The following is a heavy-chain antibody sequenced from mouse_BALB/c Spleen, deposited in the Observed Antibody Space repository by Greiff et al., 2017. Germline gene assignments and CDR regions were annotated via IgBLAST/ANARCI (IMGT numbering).Heavy chain of an antibody. D-gene: IGHD3-3*01. CDR3: ARAGPYAMDY. CDR2: ISNGGGST. J-gene: IGHJ4*01. V-gene: IGHV5-12-2*01. Sequence: VQLKQSGGGLVQPGGSLKLSCAASGFTFSSYTMSWVRQTPEKRLEWVAYISNGGGSTYYPDTVKGRFTISRDNAKNTLYLQMSSLKSEDTAMYYCARAGPYAMDYWGQGTSVTVSS. CDR1: GFTFSSYT.